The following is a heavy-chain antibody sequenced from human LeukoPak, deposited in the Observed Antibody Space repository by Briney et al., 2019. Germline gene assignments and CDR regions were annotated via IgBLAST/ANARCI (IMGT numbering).Heavy chain of an antibody. CDR3: TTDDGQVPAAIGY. Sequence: PGGSLRLSCAASGFTFSNAWMSWVRQAPGKGLEWVGRIKSKTDGGTTDYAAPVKGRFTISRDDSKNTLYLQMNSLKTEDTAVYYCTTDDGQVPAAIGYWGQGTLVTVSS. J-gene: IGHJ4*02. D-gene: IGHD2-2*01. CDR2: IKSKTDGGTT. V-gene: IGHV3-15*01. CDR1: GFTFSNAW.